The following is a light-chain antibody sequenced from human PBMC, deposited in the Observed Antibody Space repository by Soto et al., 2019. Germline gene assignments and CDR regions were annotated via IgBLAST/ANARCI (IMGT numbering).Light chain of an antibody. V-gene: IGLV1-47*01. CDR1: TSNIGQNY. CDR2: RNN. Sequence: QSVLTQPPSASGTPGQRVTISCSGTTSNIGQNYVYWYQQFPGAAPKLIIYRNNQRSSGVPNRFSGSRSDTSASLAISGLRSEDEADYYCASWDDSLSAEVFETGTKLTVL. CDR3: ASWDDSLSAEV. J-gene: IGLJ1*01.